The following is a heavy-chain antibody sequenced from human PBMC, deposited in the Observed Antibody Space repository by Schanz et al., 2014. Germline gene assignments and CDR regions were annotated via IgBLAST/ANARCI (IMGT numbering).Heavy chain of an antibody. Sequence: EVQLVESGGGVVQPGRSLRLSCAASGFTFTNYAMSWVRQAPGKGPEWVANIKHDGSVKDYVDSVKGRFTMSRDNAKNSVFLQMNSLRAEDTAVYYCAKGRFGELSAFDIWGQGTMXTVSS. CDR3: AKGRFGELSAFDI. CDR1: GFTFTNYA. V-gene: IGHV3-7*02. CDR2: IKHDGSVK. J-gene: IGHJ3*02. D-gene: IGHD3-10*01.